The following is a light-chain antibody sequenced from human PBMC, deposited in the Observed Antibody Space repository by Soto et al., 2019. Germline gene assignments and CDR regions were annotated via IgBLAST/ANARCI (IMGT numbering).Light chain of an antibody. CDR3: LLSYNAARV. V-gene: IGLV7-46*01. CDR2: DTS. Sequence: QDVVTQEPSLTVSPGGTVTLTCGSSTTAVTSNHHPYWFQQKAGQAPRTLIYDTSNKHSWTPARFSGSLLGDKAALTLSGAQPEDEAQYYCLLSYNAARVFGGGTKLTGL. J-gene: IGLJ2*01. CDR1: TTAVTSNHH.